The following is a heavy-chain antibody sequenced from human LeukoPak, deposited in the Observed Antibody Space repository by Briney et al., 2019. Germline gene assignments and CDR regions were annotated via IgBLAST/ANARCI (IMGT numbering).Heavy chain of an antibody. CDR2: ISSSSSYI. J-gene: IGHJ4*02. CDR1: GFTFSSYS. V-gene: IGHV3-21*01. CDR3: ARGATTVTTLGFNFDY. D-gene: IGHD4-17*01. Sequence: GGSLRLSCAASGFTFSSYSMNWVRQAPGKGLEWVSSISSSSSYIYYADSVKGRFTISRDNAKNSLYLQMNSLRAEDTAVYYCARGATTVTTLGFNFDYWGQGTLVTVSS.